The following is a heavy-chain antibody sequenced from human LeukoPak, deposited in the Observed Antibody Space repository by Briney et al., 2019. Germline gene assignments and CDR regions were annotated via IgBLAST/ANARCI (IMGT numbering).Heavy chain of an antibody. V-gene: IGHV2-70*11. Sequence: SGPTLVNPTQTLTLTCTFSGFSLSTRGMCVSWIRQPPGKALEWLARIDWDDDKYYSTSLKTRLTISKDTSKNQVVLTMPNMDPVDTATYYCARSTFYGQGGYYFDYWGQGTLVTVSS. J-gene: IGHJ4*02. CDR2: IDWDDDK. CDR3: ARSTFYGQGGYYFDY. CDR1: GFSLSTRGMC. D-gene: IGHD2/OR15-2a*01.